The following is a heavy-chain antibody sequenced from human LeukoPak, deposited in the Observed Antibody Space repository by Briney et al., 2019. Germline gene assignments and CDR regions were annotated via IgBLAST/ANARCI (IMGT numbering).Heavy chain of an antibody. J-gene: IGHJ4*02. CDR2: IKQDGSEK. CDR3: ARDLGYSYGYWNC. Sequence: PGGSLRLSCAASGFTFSSYWMSWVRQAPGKGLEWVANIKQDGSEKYYVDSVKGRFTISRDNAKNSLYLQMNSLRAEDTAVYYCARDLGYSYGYWNCWGQGTLVTVSS. V-gene: IGHV3-7*01. CDR1: GFTFSSYW. D-gene: IGHD5-18*01.